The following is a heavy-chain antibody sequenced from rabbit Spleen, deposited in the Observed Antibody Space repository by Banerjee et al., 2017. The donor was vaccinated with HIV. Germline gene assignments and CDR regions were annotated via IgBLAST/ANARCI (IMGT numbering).Heavy chain of an antibody. CDR2: IDSGSSGFT. Sequence: QSLEESGGDLVKPGASLTLTCTASGVSFSTNYYMCWVRKAPGKGLEWIACIDSGSSGFTYFASWAKGRFTISKTSSTTVTLQMTSLTAADTATYFCARDTSSSFSSYGMDLWAQGPWSPS. J-gene: IGHJ6*01. CDR3: ARDTSSSFSSYGMDL. D-gene: IGHD1-1*01. V-gene: IGHV1S40*01. CDR1: GVSFSTNYY.